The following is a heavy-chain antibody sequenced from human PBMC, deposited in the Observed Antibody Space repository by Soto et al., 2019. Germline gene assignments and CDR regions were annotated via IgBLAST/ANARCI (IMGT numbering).Heavy chain of an antibody. D-gene: IGHD3-16*01. Sequence: QVQLVESGGGVVQPGTSLRLSCVGSGFTFRSYVIHWVRQAPGKGLEWVALTSYDGSNKYYDDSVKGRFTISRENSRNTVDLQMNSLNLDYTAVYYCARWGTKGGLDVWGQGTLVSVSP. CDR1: GFTFRSYV. CDR3: ARWGTKGGLDV. CDR2: TSYDGSNK. J-gene: IGHJ4*02. V-gene: IGHV3-30*19.